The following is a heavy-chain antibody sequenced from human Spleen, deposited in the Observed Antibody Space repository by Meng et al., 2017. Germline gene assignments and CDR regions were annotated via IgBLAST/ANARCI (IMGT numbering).Heavy chain of an antibody. CDR1: GGTLSSYA. J-gene: IGHJ3*02. CDR2: IIPIFGTA. Sequence: SVKVSCKASGGTLSSYAISWVRQAPGQGLEWMGGIIPIFGTANYVQKFQGRVTITADKSTSTAYMELSSLRSEDTAVYYCARDHFHLWRGGYDAFDIWGQGTMVTVSS. V-gene: IGHV1-69*06. CDR3: ARDHFHLWRGGYDAFDI. D-gene: IGHD2/OR15-2a*01.